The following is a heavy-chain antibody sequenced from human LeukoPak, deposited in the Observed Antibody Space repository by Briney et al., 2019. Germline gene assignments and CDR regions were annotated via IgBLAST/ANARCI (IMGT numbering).Heavy chain of an antibody. V-gene: IGHV3-64*01. CDR3: AQERLDAFDI. Sequence: GGSLRLSCAASGFTFSSYAMHWVRQAPGKGLEYVSAISSNGGSTYYANSVKGRFTISRDNSKNTLYLQMGSLRAEDMAVYYCAQERLDAFDIWGQGTMVTVSS. J-gene: IGHJ3*02. CDR1: GFTFSSYA. CDR2: ISSNGGST.